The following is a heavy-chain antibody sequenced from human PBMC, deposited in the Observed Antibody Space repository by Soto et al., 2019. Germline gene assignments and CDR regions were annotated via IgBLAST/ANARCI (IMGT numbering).Heavy chain of an antibody. CDR3: ASYYCSGGSCYSKVDALFDY. V-gene: IGHV3-11*01. J-gene: IGHJ4*02. Sequence: GGCLRLSCXASGFTFSDYYMSWISQAQGKGLEWVSYISSSGSTIYYADSVKGRFTISRDNAKNSLYLQMNSLRAEDTAVYYCASYYCSGGSCYSKVDALFDYWGQGTLVTVSS. CDR1: GFTFSDYY. D-gene: IGHD2-15*01. CDR2: ISSSGSTI.